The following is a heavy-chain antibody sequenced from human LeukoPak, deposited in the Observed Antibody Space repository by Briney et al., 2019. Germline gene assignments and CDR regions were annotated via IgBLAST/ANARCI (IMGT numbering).Heavy chain of an antibody. CDR1: GFTFSSYE. Sequence: GGSLRLSCAGSGFTFSSYEMNWIRQARGKGVEGLSQITSSGTSVQSAYSVRGRFTISRDKAKNSLFLQMNSLRVEDTAVYYCATTRDGPFVYWGQGALVTVSS. V-gene: IGHV3-48*03. CDR3: ATTRDGPFVY. J-gene: IGHJ4*02. D-gene: IGHD5-24*01. CDR2: ITSSGTSV.